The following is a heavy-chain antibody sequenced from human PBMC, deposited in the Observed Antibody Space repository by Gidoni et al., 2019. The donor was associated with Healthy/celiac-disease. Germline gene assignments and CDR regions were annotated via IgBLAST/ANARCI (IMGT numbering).Heavy chain of an antibody. CDR2: ISWNSGSI. V-gene: IGHV3-9*01. J-gene: IGHJ4*02. Sequence: EVQLVESGGGLVQPVRSLRLSCAASGFTFDDYAMHWVRQAPGKGLEWVSGISWNSGSIGYADSVKGRFTISRDNAKNSLYLQMNSLRAEDTALYYCAKDIGIAVAGYFDYWGQGTLVTVSS. CDR3: AKDIGIAVAGYFDY. D-gene: IGHD6-19*01. CDR1: GFTFDDYA.